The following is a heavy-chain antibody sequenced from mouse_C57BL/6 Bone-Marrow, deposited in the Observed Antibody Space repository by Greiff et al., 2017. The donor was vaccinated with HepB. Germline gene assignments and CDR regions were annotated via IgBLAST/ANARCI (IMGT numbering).Heavy chain of an antibody. Sequence: VKLQESGPGLVQPSQSLSITCTVSGFSLTSYGVHWVRQSPGKGLEWLGVIWSGGSTDYNAAFISRLSISKDNSKSQVFFKMNSLQADDTAIYYCASYGNYAAWFAYWGQGTLVTVSA. CDR3: ASYGNYAAWFAY. D-gene: IGHD2-1*01. CDR1: GFSLTSYG. J-gene: IGHJ3*01. CDR2: IWSGGST. V-gene: IGHV2-2*01.